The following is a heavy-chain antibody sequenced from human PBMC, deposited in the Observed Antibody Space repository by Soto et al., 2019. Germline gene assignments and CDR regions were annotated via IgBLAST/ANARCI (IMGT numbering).Heavy chain of an antibody. Sequence: PSETLSLTCTVSGGSISSGDYYWSWIRQPPGKGLEWIGYIYYSGSTYYNPSLKSRVTISVDTSKNQFSLKLSSVTAADTAVYYCARGRANGDWVFDAFDIWGQGTMVTVSS. CDR3: ARGRANGDWVFDAFDI. V-gene: IGHV4-30-4*01. J-gene: IGHJ3*02. D-gene: IGHD3-9*01. CDR1: GGSISSGDYY. CDR2: IYYSGST.